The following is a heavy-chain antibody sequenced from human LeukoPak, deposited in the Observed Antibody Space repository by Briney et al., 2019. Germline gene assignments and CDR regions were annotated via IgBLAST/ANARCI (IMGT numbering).Heavy chain of an antibody. CDR3: ARQGYYGSGSYYTDAFDI. CDR2: IYPGDSDT. J-gene: IGHJ3*02. D-gene: IGHD3-10*01. CDR1: GYSFTSYW. V-gene: IGHV5-51*01. Sequence: GESLKISCKGSGYSFTSYWIGWVRQMPGKGLEWMGIIYPGDSDTRYSPSFQGQVTISADKSTSTAYLQWSSLKASDTAMYYCARQGYYGSGSYYTDAFDIWGQGAMVTVSS.